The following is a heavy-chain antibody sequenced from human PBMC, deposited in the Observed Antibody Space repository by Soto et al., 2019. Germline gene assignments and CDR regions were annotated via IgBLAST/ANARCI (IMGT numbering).Heavy chain of an antibody. CDR3: ARSQGSSTSLEIYYYYYYGMAV. D-gene: IGHD2-2*01. CDR2: IISISGTA. V-gene: IGHV1-69*01. CDR1: GGTFSSYA. J-gene: IGHJ6*02. Sequence: QVQLVQSGAAVKKPGSSVKVSCKASGGTFSSYAISWVRQAPGQGREWMGGIISISGTANYAQKFQGRVTITADESTSTVYMELSSLRSEDTAVYFCARSQGSSTSLEIYYYYYYGMAVWGQGTTVTVSS.